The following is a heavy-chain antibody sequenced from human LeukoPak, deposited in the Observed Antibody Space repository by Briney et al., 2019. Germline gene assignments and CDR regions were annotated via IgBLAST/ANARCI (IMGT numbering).Heavy chain of an antibody. Sequence: SETLSLTCTVSGGSISSYHWSWIRQPPGKGLEWIGYIYYSGSTNYNPSLKSRVTISVDTSKNQFSLKLSSVTAADTAVYYCARVVAQWLVRWGWFDPWGQGTLVTVSS. CDR1: GGSISSYH. CDR3: ARVVAQWLVRWGWFDP. V-gene: IGHV4-59*01. D-gene: IGHD6-19*01. J-gene: IGHJ5*02. CDR2: IYYSGST.